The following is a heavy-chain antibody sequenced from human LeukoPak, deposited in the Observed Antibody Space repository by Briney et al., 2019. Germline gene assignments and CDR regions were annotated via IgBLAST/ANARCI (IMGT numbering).Heavy chain of an antibody. D-gene: IGHD3-22*01. CDR3: ARGASYYYDSGPFGI. J-gene: IGHJ3*02. V-gene: IGHV3-21*01. CDR1: GFSFSSYS. Sequence: GGSLRLSCAASGFSFSSYSMNWVRQAPGKGLEWVSSISSSSSYIYYADSVKGRFTISRDNAKNSLYLQMSSLRAEDTAVYYCARGASYYYDSGPFGIWGQGTMVTVSS. CDR2: ISSSSSYI.